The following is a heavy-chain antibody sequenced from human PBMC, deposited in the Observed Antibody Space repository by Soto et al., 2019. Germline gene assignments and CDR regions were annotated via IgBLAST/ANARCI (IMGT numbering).Heavy chain of an antibody. V-gene: IGHV4-31*03. CDR1: GGSISSGGYY. Sequence: SETLSLTCTVSGGSISSGGYYWSWIRQHPGKGLEWIGCVYYSGSTYYNPSLKSRLTISVDTSKNQFSLKLSSVTAADTAVYYCARGPPLGYWGQGTLVTVS. CDR2: VYYSGST. J-gene: IGHJ4*02. CDR3: ARGPPLGY.